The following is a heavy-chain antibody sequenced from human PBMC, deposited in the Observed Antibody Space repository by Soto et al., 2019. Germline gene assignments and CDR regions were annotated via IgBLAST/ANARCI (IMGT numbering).Heavy chain of an antibody. Sequence: SETLSLTCTVSGASISGFYWSWIRKSAGKGLEWIGRIYATGTTDYNPSLKSRVMMSVDTSKKQFSLKLRSVTAADTAVYYCVRDGTKTLRDWFDPWGQGIPVTVS. J-gene: IGHJ5*02. CDR3: VRDGTKTLRDWFDP. D-gene: IGHD1-1*01. CDR2: IYATGTT. CDR1: GASISGFY. V-gene: IGHV4-4*07.